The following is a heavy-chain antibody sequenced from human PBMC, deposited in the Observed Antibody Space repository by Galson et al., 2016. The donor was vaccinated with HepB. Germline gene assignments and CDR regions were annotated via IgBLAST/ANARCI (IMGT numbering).Heavy chain of an antibody. CDR3: ATSYTENDQSDVSRRPF. CDR1: GFIFDDYG. V-gene: IGHV3-30*03. CDR2: ISYDGSDR. Sequence: SLRLSCAASGFIFDDYGFHWVRQAPGRGLTWVAVISYDGSDRFYADSVRGRFTISRDNSLNTVYLQMNSLTPDDTAIYYCATSYTENDQSDVSRRPFWGQGTVVTVSS. D-gene: IGHD1-1*01. J-gene: IGHJ4*02.